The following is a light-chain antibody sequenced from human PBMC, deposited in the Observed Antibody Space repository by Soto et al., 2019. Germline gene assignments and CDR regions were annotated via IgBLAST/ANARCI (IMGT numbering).Light chain of an antibody. Sequence: HSVLTQPPSASGSPGQSVAISCTGTSRDVGGQNYVSWFQQYPGKAPKLLIYAVSNRPSGVPYRFSGSKSGNTASLTISGLRAEDEADYFCCSHAGNNNYVFGTGTKVTVL. CDR1: SRDVGGQNY. J-gene: IGLJ1*01. CDR3: CSHAGNNNYV. CDR2: AVS. V-gene: IGLV2-8*01.